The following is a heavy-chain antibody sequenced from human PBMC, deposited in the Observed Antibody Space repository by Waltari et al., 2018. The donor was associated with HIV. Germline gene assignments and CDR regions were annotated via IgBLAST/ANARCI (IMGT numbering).Heavy chain of an antibody. CDR1: GYAIRSGFY. D-gene: IGHD2-15*01. Sequence: QVQLQESGRGLVRPSETLSLNCTVSGYAIRSGFYWAWLRRPRGKGLEWIGSMFHRGSTSYNPLLKSRVTMSIDVTKKRISMNLKSVTATDTALYYCARAQENSGGLAFQLWGLGTLVTGSS. CDR3: ARAQENSGGLAFQL. V-gene: IGHV4-38-2*02. CDR2: MFHRGST. J-gene: IGHJ1*01.